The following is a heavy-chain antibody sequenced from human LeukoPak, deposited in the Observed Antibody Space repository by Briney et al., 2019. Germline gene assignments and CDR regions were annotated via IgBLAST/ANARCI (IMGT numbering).Heavy chain of an antibody. CDR2: INHSGST. V-gene: IGHV4-34*01. D-gene: IGHD3-3*01. CDR3: ARGGYDLWSGYLLDDAFDI. Sequence: SETLSLTCAVYGGSFSGYYWSWIRQPPGKGLEWIGEINHSGSTNYNPSLKSRVTISVDTSKNQFSLKLSSVTAADTAVYYCARGGYDLWSGYLLDDAFDIWGQGTMVTVSS. CDR1: GGSFSGYY. J-gene: IGHJ3*02.